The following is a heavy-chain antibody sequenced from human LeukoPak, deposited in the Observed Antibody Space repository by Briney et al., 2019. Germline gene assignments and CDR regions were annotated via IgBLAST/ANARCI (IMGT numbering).Heavy chain of an antibody. D-gene: IGHD1-26*01. CDR3: ATKKYTGSFYAF. J-gene: IGHJ4*02. V-gene: IGHV1-2*02. CDR1: GYSSSDCY. CDR2: IKPKSGDT. Sequence: ASVKVSCKASGYSSSDCYIYWVRQAPGQGLGWMGWIKPKSGDTNYVQKFEGKVTMTSNTSISTAYMELSSLRPDDTAVYYCATKKYTGSFYAFWGQGTLVTVSS.